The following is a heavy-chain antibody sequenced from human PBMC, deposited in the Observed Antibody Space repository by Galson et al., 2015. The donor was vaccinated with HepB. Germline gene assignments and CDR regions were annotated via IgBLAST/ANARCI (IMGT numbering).Heavy chain of an antibody. Sequence: VRQAPGKGLEWVASISGSSGSTYYADSVKGRFTVSRDNSLDTVDLQMDSLRVNDTAVYYCAKDYLPYYDRWGSYSDLYYFDYWGQGTLVTVSS. J-gene: IGHJ4*02. V-gene: IGHV3-23*01. D-gene: IGHD3-22*01. CDR2: ISGSSGST. CDR3: AKDYLPYYDRWGSYSDLYYFDY.